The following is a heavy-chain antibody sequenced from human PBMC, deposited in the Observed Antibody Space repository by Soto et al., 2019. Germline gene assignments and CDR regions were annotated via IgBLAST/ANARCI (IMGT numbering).Heavy chain of an antibody. CDR3: AKDKGRTAIDY. Sequence: QVQLVESGGGVVQPGRSLRLSCAASGLTFSAAGMHWVRQAPGKGLEWVSFIANDGRSVYYADSVKGRFTISRDNAQNRLYLQMNGLRAEDTAVYFCAKDKGRTAIDYWCQVALVSVAS. CDR2: IANDGRSV. J-gene: IGHJ4*02. V-gene: IGHV3-30*18. CDR1: GLTFSAAG.